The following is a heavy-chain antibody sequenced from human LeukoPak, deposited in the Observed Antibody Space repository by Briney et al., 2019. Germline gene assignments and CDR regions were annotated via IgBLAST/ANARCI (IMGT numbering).Heavy chain of an antibody. D-gene: IGHD3-10*01. CDR1: GFTFSSYA. Sequence: PGGSLRLSCAVSGFTFSSYAMHWVRQAPGKGLEWVAVISYDGSNKYYADSVKGRFTISRDNSKNTLYLQMNSLRAEDTAVYYCASQTQGPITMVRGDVWGQGTTVTVSS. CDR2: ISYDGSNK. V-gene: IGHV3-30-3*01. J-gene: IGHJ6*02. CDR3: ASQTQGPITMVRGDV.